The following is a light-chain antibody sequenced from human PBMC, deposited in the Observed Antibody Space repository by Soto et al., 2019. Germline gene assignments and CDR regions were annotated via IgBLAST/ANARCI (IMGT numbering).Light chain of an antibody. CDR3: QSYDNSLSGSRV. CDR1: SSNIGAGYD. CDR2: ANT. V-gene: IGLV1-40*01. J-gene: IGLJ2*01. Sequence: QAVVTQPPPVSGAPGQRVTISCTGSSSNIGAGYDVQWYQQLPGTAPKLLIYANTNRPSGVPDRFSGSKSGTSASLAITGLQAEDEADYYCQSYDNSLSGSRVFGGGTKVTVL.